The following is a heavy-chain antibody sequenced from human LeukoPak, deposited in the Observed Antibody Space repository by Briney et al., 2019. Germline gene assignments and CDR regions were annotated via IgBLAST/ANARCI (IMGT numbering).Heavy chain of an antibody. V-gene: IGHV4-38-2*02. CDR2: IYHSRST. D-gene: IGHD3-3*01. CDR1: GYSISSGYY. CDR3: ARGASYDFWSGPYYFDY. Sequence: SETLSLTCTVSGYSISSGYYWGWIRQPPGKGLEWIGSIYHSRSTYYNPSLKSRVTISVDTSKNQFSLKLSSVTAADTAVYYCARGASYDFWSGPYYFDYWGQGTLVTVSS. J-gene: IGHJ4*02.